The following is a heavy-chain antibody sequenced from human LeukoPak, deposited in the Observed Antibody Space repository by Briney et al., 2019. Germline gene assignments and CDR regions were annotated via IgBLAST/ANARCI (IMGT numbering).Heavy chain of an antibody. J-gene: IGHJ4*02. CDR3: ARDQIGSW. CDR2: IYYSRST. V-gene: IGHV4-59*01. CDR1: GGSISSDY. D-gene: IGHD6-13*01. Sequence: TLSLTCTVSGGSISSDYWSWLRQPPGKGLEWIGYIYYSRSTNYNPSLKSRVTISIDTSNNQFSLKLNSVTAADTAVYYCARDQIGSWWGQGTLVIVSS.